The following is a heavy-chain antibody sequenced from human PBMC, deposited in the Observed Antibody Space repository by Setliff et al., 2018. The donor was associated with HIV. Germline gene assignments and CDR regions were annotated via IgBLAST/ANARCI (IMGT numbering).Heavy chain of an antibody. Sequence: SETLSLTCTVSGGSISTSYWNWIRQPPGKGLEWIAYIYISGTTNYNPSLKSRVTISLDTSRNQFSLKLGSVTAADTAMYYCAREHCRGGSCNGFDIWGQGTMVTVSS. CDR3: AREHCRGGSCNGFDI. CDR1: GGSISTSY. CDR2: IYISGTT. D-gene: IGHD2-15*01. J-gene: IGHJ3*02. V-gene: IGHV4-4*09.